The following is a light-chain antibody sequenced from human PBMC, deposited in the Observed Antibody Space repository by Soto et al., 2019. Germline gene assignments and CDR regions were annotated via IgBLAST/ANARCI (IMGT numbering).Light chain of an antibody. Sequence: EIVLTQSPGTLSLSPVERATLSCMASQSVSSYLAWYQQKPGQAPRLLIYGASSRATGIPDRFSGSGSGTDFTLTISRLEPEDFAVYYCQQYGSSPLTFGGGTKVDIK. V-gene: IGKV3-20*01. CDR3: QQYGSSPLT. J-gene: IGKJ4*01. CDR2: GAS. CDR1: QSVSSY.